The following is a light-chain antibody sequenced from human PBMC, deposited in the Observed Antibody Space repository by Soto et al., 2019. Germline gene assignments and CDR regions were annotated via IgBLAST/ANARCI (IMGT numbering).Light chain of an antibody. CDR1: HDISTY. Sequence: DIQLTQSPSLLSASVGDRFTITCRASHDISTYLAWYQQKPGKAPKLMIYDASSLESGVPSRFSGSGSGTEFTLTISSLQPDDFATYYCQQYNIYSWTFGQGTMV. CDR3: QQYNIYSWT. J-gene: IGKJ1*01. CDR2: DAS. V-gene: IGKV1-9*01.